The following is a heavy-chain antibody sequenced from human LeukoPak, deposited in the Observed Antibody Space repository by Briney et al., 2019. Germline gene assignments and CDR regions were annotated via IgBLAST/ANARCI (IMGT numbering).Heavy chain of an antibody. Sequence: SETLSLTCTVSGGSISSSYYYWSWIRQHPGKGLEWIGYIYYSGSTYYNPSLKSRVTISVDTSKSQFSLKLSSVTAADTAVYYCATLPTAYDSSRIDYWGQGTLVTVSS. D-gene: IGHD3-22*01. J-gene: IGHJ4*02. CDR1: GGSISSSYYY. CDR3: ATLPTAYDSSRIDY. CDR2: IYYSGST. V-gene: IGHV4-31*03.